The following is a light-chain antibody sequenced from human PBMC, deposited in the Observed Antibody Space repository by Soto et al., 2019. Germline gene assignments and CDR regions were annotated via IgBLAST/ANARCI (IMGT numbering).Light chain of an antibody. Sequence: EIVMTQSPATLSVSPGERATLSCRASQSVSSNLAWYQQKAGQPPRLLIYGASTRATGFPARFSGSGSGTEFTLTISGLQSEDFAVYYCQQYHNWPPITFGPGTKVVIK. CDR3: QQYHNWPPIT. CDR1: QSVSSN. J-gene: IGKJ3*01. CDR2: GAS. V-gene: IGKV3-15*01.